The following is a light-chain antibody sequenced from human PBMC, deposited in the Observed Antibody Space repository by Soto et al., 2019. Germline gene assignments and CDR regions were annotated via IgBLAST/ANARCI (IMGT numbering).Light chain of an antibody. CDR3: MQAVQTPWT. CDR1: QSLLHSNGFNY. CDR2: MGS. Sequence: EIVMTQSPLSLPVAPGEPAPISFRSRQSLLHSNGFNYLDWYLQKPGQSPKLLIYMGSNRASGVPDSFSGSGSGTDFTMRISRVEAEDVGIYYCMQAVQTPWTFGQGTKVDIK. V-gene: IGKV2-28*01. J-gene: IGKJ1*01.